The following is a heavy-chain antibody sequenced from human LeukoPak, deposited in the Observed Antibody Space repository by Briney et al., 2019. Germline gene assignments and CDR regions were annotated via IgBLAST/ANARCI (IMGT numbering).Heavy chain of an antibody. V-gene: IGHV4-31*03. J-gene: IGHJ6*02. CDR2: IYYSGST. CDR3: ARTVGYDFWSGYPARYYGMDV. CDR1: GGSISSGGYY. Sequence: SETLSLACTVSGGSISSGGYYWSWIRQHPGKGLEWIGYIYYSGSTYYNPSLKSRVTISVDTSKNQFSLKLSSVTAADTAVYYCARTVGYDFWSGYPARYYGMDVWGQGTTVTVSS. D-gene: IGHD3-3*01.